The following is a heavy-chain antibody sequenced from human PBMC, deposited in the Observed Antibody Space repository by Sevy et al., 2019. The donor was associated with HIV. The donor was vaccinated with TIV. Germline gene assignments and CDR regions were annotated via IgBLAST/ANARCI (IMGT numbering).Heavy chain of an antibody. CDR1: GDSVSSNSAA. D-gene: IGHD3-10*01. J-gene: IGHJ3*02. Sequence: SQTLSLTCAISGDSVSSNSAAWNWIRQSPSRGLEWLGRTYYRSKWYNDYAVSVKSRITINPDTSKNQFSLQLNSVTPEDTAVYYCARDFEQGILWYYYGSAPTGAFDIWGQGTMVTVSS. CDR2: TYYRSKWYN. V-gene: IGHV6-1*01. CDR3: ARDFEQGILWYYYGSAPTGAFDI.